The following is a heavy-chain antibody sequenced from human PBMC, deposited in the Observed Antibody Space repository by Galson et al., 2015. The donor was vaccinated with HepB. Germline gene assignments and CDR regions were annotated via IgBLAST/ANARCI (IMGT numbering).Heavy chain of an antibody. V-gene: IGHV3-66*02. CDR3: ARARGYGSGSYYSYYYYYGMDV. CDR2: IYSGGST. D-gene: IGHD3-10*01. Sequence: LRLSCAASGFTVSSNYMSWVRQAPGKGLEWVSVIYSGGSTYYADSVKSRFTISRDNSKNTLYLQMNSLRAEDTAVYYCARARGYGSGSYYSYYYYYGMDVWGQGTTVTVSS. J-gene: IGHJ6*02. CDR1: GFTVSSNY.